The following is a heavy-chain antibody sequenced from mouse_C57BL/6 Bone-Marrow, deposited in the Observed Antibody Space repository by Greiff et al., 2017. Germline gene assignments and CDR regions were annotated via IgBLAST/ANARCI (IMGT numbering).Heavy chain of an antibody. CDR1: GYTFTSYW. J-gene: IGHJ3*01. D-gene: IGHD2-4*01. Sequence: QVQLKQPGAELVKPGASVKLSCKASGYTFTSYWMHWVKQRPGRGLEWIGRIDPNSGGTKYNEKFKSKATLTVDKPSSTAYMQRSSLTSEDSAVYYCARWDYDAEFAYWGQGTLVTVSA. V-gene: IGHV1-72*01. CDR2: IDPNSGGT. CDR3: ARWDYDAEFAY.